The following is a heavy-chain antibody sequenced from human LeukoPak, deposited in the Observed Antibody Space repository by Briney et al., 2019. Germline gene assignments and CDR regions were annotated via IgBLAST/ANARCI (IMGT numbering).Heavy chain of an antibody. CDR3: ASFGDCSGGSCSAFDV. J-gene: IGHJ3*01. CDR1: GCTFRSYW. Sequence: GGSLRLSCAASGCTFRSYWMHWVRQAPGKGLVWVSRINSDGSSTNYADSVKGRFTISRENSKKTLYLQMNSLRAEDTAVYYCASFGDCSGGSCSAFDVWGHGTMVTVSS. V-gene: IGHV3-74*01. CDR2: INSDGSST. D-gene: IGHD2-15*01.